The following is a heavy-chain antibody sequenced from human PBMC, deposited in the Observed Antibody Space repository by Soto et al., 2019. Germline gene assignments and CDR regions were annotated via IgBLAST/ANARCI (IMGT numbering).Heavy chain of an antibody. CDR1: GFTFSDYY. V-gene: IGHV3-11*06. CDR3: ARSYYYDSSGYYPPHH. D-gene: IGHD3-22*01. Sequence: LRLSCAASGFTFSDYYMSWIRQAPGKGLEWVSYISSSSSYTNYADSVKGRFTISRDNAKNSLYLQMNSLRAEDTAVYYCARSYYYDSSGYYPPHHWGQGTLVTVSS. J-gene: IGHJ5*02. CDR2: ISSSSSYT.